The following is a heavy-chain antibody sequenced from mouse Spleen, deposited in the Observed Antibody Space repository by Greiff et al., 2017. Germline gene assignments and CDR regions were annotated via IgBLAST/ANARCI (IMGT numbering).Heavy chain of an antibody. CDR1: GFTFSDYY. Sequence: EVQLVESEGGLVQPGSSMKLSCTASGFTFSDYYMAWVRQVPEKGLEWVANINYDGSSTYYLDSLKSRFIISRDNAKNILYLQMSSLKSEDTATYYCARDTGVYYGNPFDYWGQGTTLTVSS. CDR3: ARDTGVYYGNPFDY. CDR2: INYDGSST. D-gene: IGHD2-1*01. V-gene: IGHV5-16*01. J-gene: IGHJ2*01.